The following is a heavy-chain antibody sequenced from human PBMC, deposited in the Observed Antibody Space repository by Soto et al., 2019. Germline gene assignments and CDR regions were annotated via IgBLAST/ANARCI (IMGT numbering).Heavy chain of an antibody. CDR2: IKQDGSDK. J-gene: IGHJ6*03. CDR1: GFTFSTYW. D-gene: IGHD2-2*01. CDR3: VRGCGRSSCPYYLDV. Sequence: EVQLVESGGGLVQPGGSLRLSCEASGFTFSTYWMSWVRQAPGKGLEWVATIKQDGSDKYYVDSVRGRFTISRDNAESSLYRQMSSLRAEDTAVYYCVRGCGRSSCPYYLDVWGKATTVIVSS. V-gene: IGHV3-7*01.